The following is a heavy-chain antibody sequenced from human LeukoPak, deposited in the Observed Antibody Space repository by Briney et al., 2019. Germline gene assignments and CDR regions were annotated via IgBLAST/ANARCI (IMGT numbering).Heavy chain of an antibody. CDR1: GFTFSSYW. CDR2: INSDGSST. Sequence: GGSLRLSCAASGFTFSSYWMHWVRQAPGKGLVWVSRINSDGSSTSYADSVKGRFTISRDNAKNTLYLQMNSLRAEDTAVYYCAIVSRRYDFWSGYYAYYFDYWGQGTLVTVSS. V-gene: IGHV3-74*01. D-gene: IGHD3-3*01. CDR3: AIVSRRYDFWSGYYAYYFDY. J-gene: IGHJ4*02.